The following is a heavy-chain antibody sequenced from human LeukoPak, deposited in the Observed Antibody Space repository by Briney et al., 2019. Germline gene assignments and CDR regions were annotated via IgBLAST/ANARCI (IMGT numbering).Heavy chain of an antibody. V-gene: IGHV3-7*01. CDR1: GFTFSSYW. D-gene: IGHD3-16*01. Sequence: GGSLRLSCAASGFTFSSYWMSWVRQAPGKGLEWVANIKQDGSEKYYVDSVKGRFTISRDNAKNSLYLQMNSLRAEDTAVYYCAREDLGRKGGYYFDYWGQGTLVTVSS. J-gene: IGHJ4*02. CDR3: AREDLGRKGGYYFDY. CDR2: IKQDGSEK.